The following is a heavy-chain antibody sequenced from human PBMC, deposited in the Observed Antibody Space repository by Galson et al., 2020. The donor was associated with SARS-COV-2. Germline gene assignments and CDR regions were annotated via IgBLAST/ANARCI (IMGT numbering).Heavy chain of an antibody. D-gene: IGHD4-17*01. CDR3: AALWAGMTTGGGY. V-gene: IGHV1-58*01. J-gene: IGHJ4*02. Sequence: SVKVSCKASGFTFTSSAVQWVRQARGQRLAWLGWVGVGTGNTNYAQNFQERVTITRDISTNTAYMELSSLRSEDTAVYYCAALWAGMTTGGGYWGQGTLVTVSS. CDR1: GFTFTSSA. CDR2: VGVGTGNT.